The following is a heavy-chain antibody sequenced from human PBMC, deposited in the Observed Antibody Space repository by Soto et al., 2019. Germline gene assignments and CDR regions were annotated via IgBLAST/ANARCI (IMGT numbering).Heavy chain of an antibody. J-gene: IGHJ6*02. CDR2: INYSGST. D-gene: IGHD3-22*01. V-gene: IGHV4-59*08. Sequence: SETLSLTCTVSGGSISSYYWSWIRQPPGKGLEWIGDINYSGSTNYNPSLKSRVTISVDTSKNQFSLKLSSVTAADTAVYYCARHPSRRYYDSSGYYYPLVYGMDVWGQGTTVTVSS. CDR3: ARHPSRRYYDSSGYYYPLVYGMDV. CDR1: GGSISSYY.